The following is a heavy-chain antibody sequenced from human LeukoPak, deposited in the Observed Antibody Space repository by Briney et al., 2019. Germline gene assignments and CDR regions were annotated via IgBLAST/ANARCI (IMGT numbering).Heavy chain of an antibody. J-gene: IGHJ6*03. CDR3: ASSSDYYYMDV. CDR2: IYYSGST. Sequence: KASETLSLTCTVSGGSISNSNYYWGWIRQPPGKGLEWIGSIYYSGSTYYNPSLKSRVTMSVDTSKNQFSLKLSSVTAADTAVFYCASSSDYYYMDVWGKGTTVTVSS. D-gene: IGHD6-6*01. V-gene: IGHV4-39*01. CDR1: GGSISNSNYY.